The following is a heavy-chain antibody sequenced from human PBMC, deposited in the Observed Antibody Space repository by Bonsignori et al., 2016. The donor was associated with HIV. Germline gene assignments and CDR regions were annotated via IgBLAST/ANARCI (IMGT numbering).Heavy chain of an antibody. J-gene: IGHJ4*02. CDR3: AKNFAPDY. Sequence: WIRQPPGKGLEWVSAVGGTGGANTYYADSVKGRFTVSRDNSKNTLYLQMNSLRVEDTAVYYCAKNFAPDYWGQGTLVTVSS. CDR2: VGGTGGANT. V-gene: IGHV3-23*01.